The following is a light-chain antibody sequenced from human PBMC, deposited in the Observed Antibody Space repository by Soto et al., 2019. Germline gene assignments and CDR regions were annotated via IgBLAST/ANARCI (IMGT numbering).Light chain of an antibody. V-gene: IGKV3-15*01. Sequence: EIVMTQSPATLSVSPGESATLSCRASQSVSSNLAWYQQKPCQAPRLLIYGASTRATGIPDRFSGSGSGAEFTLTISSLQSEDLAVYYCQQYNNWPRTFGQGTKVEIK. CDR3: QQYNNWPRT. J-gene: IGKJ1*01. CDR2: GAS. CDR1: QSVSSN.